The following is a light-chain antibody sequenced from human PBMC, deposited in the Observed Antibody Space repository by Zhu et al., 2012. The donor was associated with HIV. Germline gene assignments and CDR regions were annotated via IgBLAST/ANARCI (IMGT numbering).Light chain of an antibody. CDR2: GAS. Sequence: EIVLRQSPGTLSLSPGERATLSCRASQSVSGYSAWYQQKPGQAPRPLIYGASDRASGVPDRFSGSGSGTDFTLTISRLEPEDFAVYYCHQYDKSWTFGQGTRVEIK. V-gene: IGKV3-20*01. CDR1: QSVSGY. CDR3: HQYDKSWT. J-gene: IGKJ1*01.